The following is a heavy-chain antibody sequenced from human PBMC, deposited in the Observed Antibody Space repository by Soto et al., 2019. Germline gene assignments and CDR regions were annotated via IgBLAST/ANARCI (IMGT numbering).Heavy chain of an antibody. CDR3: ARAGTGFRYCSSTSCKVIGPFFDY. D-gene: IGHD2-2*01. Sequence: ASVKVSCKASGYTFTSYYMHWVRQAPGQGLEWMGIINPSGGSTSYAQKFQGRVTMARDTSTSTVYMELSSLRSEDTAVYYCARAGTGFRYCSSTSCKVIGPFFDYWGQGTLVTVSS. CDR1: GYTFTSYY. CDR2: INPSGGST. V-gene: IGHV1-46*01. J-gene: IGHJ4*02.